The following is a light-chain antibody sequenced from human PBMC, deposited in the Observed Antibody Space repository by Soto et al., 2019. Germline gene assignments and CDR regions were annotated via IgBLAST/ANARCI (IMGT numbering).Light chain of an antibody. V-gene: IGKV3-20*01. J-gene: IGKJ1*01. CDR2: GAS. CDR3: QQCGSAPLT. Sequence: EIVMTQSPATLSVSPGERATLSGRSSQSVSSSYLAWYQQKPGQAPRLLIYGASSRATGVPDRFSGSGSGTDFTLTISRLEPEDFAVFYCQQCGSAPLTFGQGTKVDIK. CDR1: QSVSSSY.